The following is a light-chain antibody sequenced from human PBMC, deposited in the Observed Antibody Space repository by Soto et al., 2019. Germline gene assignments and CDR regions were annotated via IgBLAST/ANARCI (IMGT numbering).Light chain of an antibody. CDR1: QSISSG. V-gene: IGKV1-5*03. CDR3: QQYNSYSRT. Sequence: DIQMTQSPSTLSASVGDRVTITCLASQSISSGLAWYQQKPGKAPKLLIYKASSLESGVPSRFSGSGSGTEFTLTISSLQPDDFATYYCQQYNSYSRTFGQGTKVEIK. J-gene: IGKJ1*01. CDR2: KAS.